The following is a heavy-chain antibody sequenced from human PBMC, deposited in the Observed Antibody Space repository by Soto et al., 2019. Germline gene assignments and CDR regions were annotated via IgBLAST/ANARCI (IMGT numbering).Heavy chain of an antibody. J-gene: IGHJ3*02. CDR3: ASAAGMTANDAFDI. Sequence: QVQLVQSGAEVKKPGASVKVSCKASGYTFTGYYMHWVRQAPGQGLEWMGWINPNSGGTNYAQKFQGWVTXXRXTXXSTAYMELSRLRSDDTAVYYCASAAGMTANDAFDIWGPGTMVTVSS. D-gene: IGHD1-1*01. CDR2: INPNSGGT. CDR1: GYTFTGYY. V-gene: IGHV1-2*04.